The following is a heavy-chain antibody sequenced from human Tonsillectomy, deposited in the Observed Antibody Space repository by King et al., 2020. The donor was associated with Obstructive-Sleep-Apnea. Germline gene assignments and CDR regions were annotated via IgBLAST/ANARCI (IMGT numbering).Heavy chain of an antibody. CDR2: ISGSCGGT. J-gene: IGHJ4*02. CDR1: GVTFSSYA. Sequence: VQLVESGGGLVQPGGSLRLSCAASGVTFSSYAMNWVRQAPGKGLEWVSGISGSCGGTYYGDSVKGRFTIFRDNSTNTLYLQMNSLRAEDTAVYYCAKDRDSDFWRGCSDYWGQGTLVTVSS. CDR3: AKDRDSDFWRGCSDY. V-gene: IGHV3-23*04. D-gene: IGHD3-3*01.